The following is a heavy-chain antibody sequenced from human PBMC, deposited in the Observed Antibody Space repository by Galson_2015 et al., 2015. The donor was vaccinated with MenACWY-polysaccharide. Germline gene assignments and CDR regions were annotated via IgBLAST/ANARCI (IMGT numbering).Heavy chain of an antibody. Sequence: SVKVSCKASGYTFTRYAMNWVRQAPGQRPEWMGWINTDTGNPTHTQGFTGRFVFSLDTSVSTAYLQISSLKAEDTAVYYCARVGARWLATYFYYYAMDVWGQGTTVTVSS. J-gene: IGHJ6*02. CDR2: INTDTGNP. V-gene: IGHV7-4-1*02. CDR1: GYTFTRYA. D-gene: IGHD6-19*01. CDR3: ARVGARWLATYFYYYAMDV.